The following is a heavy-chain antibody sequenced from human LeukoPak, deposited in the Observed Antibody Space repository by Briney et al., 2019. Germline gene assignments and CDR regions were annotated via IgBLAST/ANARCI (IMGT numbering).Heavy chain of an antibody. CDR3: ARCGTPNNYYYYGLDV. D-gene: IGHD1-26*01. CDR1: GYTFTGYY. J-gene: IGHJ6*02. V-gene: IGHV1-2*02. Sequence: ASVKVSCKASGYTFTGYYLHWVRQAPGQGLEWMGWINPNSGGTNYAQKFQGRVTMTRDTSISTAYMELSRLRSDDTAVYYCARCGTPNNYYYYGLDVWGQGTTVTVSS. CDR2: INPNSGGT.